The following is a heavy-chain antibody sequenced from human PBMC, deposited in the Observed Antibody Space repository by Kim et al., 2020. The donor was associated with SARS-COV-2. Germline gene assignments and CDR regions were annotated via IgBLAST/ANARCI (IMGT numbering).Heavy chain of an antibody. Sequence: TNSNPPLKSGVTISVDTSKNQFSLKLSSVTAADTAVYYCARRGLGAFDIWGQGTMVTVSS. CDR2: T. V-gene: IGHV4-61*07. CDR3: ARRGLGAFDI. D-gene: IGHD1-26*01. J-gene: IGHJ3*02.